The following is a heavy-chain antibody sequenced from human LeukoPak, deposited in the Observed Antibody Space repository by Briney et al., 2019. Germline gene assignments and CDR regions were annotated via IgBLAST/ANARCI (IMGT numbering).Heavy chain of an antibody. D-gene: IGHD6-19*01. J-gene: IGHJ4*02. CDR3: ATRIVVAGGFDY. V-gene: IGHV3-23*01. Sequence: PGGSLRLSCAASGFTFSTYGMSWVRQAPGKGLAWVSTISGGGSSTYYADSVKGRFTISRDNSKNTLYLQMNSLRAEDTAVYYCATRIVVAGGFDYWGQGTLVIVSS. CDR2: ISGGGSST. CDR1: GFTFSTYG.